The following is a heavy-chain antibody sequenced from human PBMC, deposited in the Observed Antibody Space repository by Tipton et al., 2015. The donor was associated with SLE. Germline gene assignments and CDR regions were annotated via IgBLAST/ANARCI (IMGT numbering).Heavy chain of an antibody. V-gene: IGHV4-4*02. D-gene: IGHD3-10*01. CDR2: IDHSGST. CDR1: GGSISSRNW. J-gene: IGHJ4*02. CDR3: ASEGSGTSSTDY. Sequence: TLSLTCAVSGGSISSRNWWSWIRQSPGKGLEWIGEIDHSGSTNYNPSLKSRVTISIDKSKNHFPLKLNSVTAADTAVYYCASEGSGTSSTDYWGQGTLVTVSS.